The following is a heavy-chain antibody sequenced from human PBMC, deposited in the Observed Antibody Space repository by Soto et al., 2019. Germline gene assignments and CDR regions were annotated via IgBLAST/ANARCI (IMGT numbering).Heavy chain of an antibody. CDR3: ARTSGYAFDY. D-gene: IGHD5-12*01. V-gene: IGHV3-64*01. Sequence: GGSLRLSCAASGFTFSSYAMHWVRQAPGKGLEYVSVISSNGGSTYYANSVKGRFTISRDNSKNTLYLQMGSLRAEDMAVYYCARTSGYAFDYWGQGTLVTVSS. CDR1: GFTFSSYA. J-gene: IGHJ4*02. CDR2: ISSNGGST.